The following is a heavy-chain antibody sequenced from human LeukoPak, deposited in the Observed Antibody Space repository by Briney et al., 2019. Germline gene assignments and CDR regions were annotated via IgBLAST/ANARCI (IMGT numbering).Heavy chain of an antibody. D-gene: IGHD5-18*01. V-gene: IGHV3-30*14. CDR3: ARGLRDTAMPDYFDY. J-gene: IGHJ4*02. CDR2: ISYDASNK. Sequence: SGGSLRLSCSASGFTFSSYAMHWVRQAPGKGLEWVAVISYDASNKYYADSVKGRFTISRDNSKNTLYLQMNSLRAEDTAVYYCARGLRDTAMPDYFDYWGQGTLVTVSS. CDR1: GFTFSSYA.